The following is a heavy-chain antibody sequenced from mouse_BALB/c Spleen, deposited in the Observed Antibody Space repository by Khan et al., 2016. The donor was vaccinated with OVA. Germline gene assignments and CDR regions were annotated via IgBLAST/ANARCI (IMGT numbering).Heavy chain of an antibody. CDR1: GYSITSGYG. J-gene: IGHJ2*01. CDR3: SRTARIKY. V-gene: IGHV3-2*02. D-gene: IGHD3-3*01. CDR2: ISYSGCT. Sequence: EVQLQESGPGLVKPSQSLSLTCTVTGYSITSGYGWNWIRQFHGNKLEWMGYISYSGCTNYNPSLKSRISITRDKSKNPFILQLNSVTTEDTATYYCSRTARIKYWGQGTTLTVSS.